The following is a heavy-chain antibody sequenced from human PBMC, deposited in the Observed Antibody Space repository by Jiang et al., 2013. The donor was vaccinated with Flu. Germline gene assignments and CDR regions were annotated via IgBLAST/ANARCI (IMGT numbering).Heavy chain of an antibody. V-gene: IGHV3-33*01. CDR3: ARDNANDWYFDL. J-gene: IGHJ2*01. D-gene: IGHD1-1*01. CDR1: GFTFSSYG. CDR2: IWYDGSKK. Sequence: QLVESGGGVVQPGRSLRLSCAASGFTFSSYGMHWVRQAPGKGLEWVAVIWYDGSKKYYADSVKGRFTISRDNSNNTLYLQMNSLRAEDTGVYSRARDNANDWYFDLWGRGTLVTVSS.